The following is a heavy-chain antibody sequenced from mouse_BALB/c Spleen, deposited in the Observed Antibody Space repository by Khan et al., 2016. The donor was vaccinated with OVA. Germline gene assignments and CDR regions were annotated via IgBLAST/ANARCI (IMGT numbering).Heavy chain of an antibody. Sequence: VQLKESGPELVKPGASVKISCKASGYSFTGYFMNWVMQSHGKSLEWIGRINPHIGETFYNQKFKDKATLTVDKSSSKAHMELRSLASEDSAVYYCARIYGSDFDYWGQGTTLTVSS. CDR1: GYSFTGYF. V-gene: IGHV1-20*02. D-gene: IGHD1-1*01. CDR3: ARIYGSDFDY. J-gene: IGHJ2*01. CDR2: INPHIGET.